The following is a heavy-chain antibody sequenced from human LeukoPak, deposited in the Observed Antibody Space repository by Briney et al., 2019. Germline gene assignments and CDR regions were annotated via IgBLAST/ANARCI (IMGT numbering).Heavy chain of an antibody. D-gene: IGHD3-22*01. CDR3: ARDTYYDSSGYYYVQWFDP. J-gene: IGHJ5*02. Sequence: GASVKVSCKASGYTFTGYYMHWVRQAPGQGLEWMGWISAYNGNTNYAQELQGRVTMTTDTSTSTAYMELRSLRSDDTAVYYCARDTYYDSSGYYYVQWFDPWGQGTLVTVSS. CDR1: GYTFTGYY. V-gene: IGHV1-18*04. CDR2: ISAYNGNT.